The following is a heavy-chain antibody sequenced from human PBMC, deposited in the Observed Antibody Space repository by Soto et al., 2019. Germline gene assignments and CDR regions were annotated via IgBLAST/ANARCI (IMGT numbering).Heavy chain of an antibody. J-gene: IGHJ5*02. CDR1: GFSLSNVRMG. D-gene: IGHD6-19*01. Sequence: QVTLKESGPVLVKPTETLTLTCTVSGFSLSNVRMGVSWIRQPPGKALEWLAHIFSSDEQSYSTSLMSRLTLSKDTSKSQVVLTMTNMDPVDTATYYCARIQSRGWYTGWFDPWGQGTLVTVSS. CDR2: IFSSDEQ. V-gene: IGHV2-26*01. CDR3: ARIQSRGWYTGWFDP.